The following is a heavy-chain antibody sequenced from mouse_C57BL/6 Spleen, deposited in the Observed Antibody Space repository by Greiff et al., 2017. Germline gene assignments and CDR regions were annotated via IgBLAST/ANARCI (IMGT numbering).Heavy chain of an antibody. J-gene: IGHJ2*01. CDR1: GYTFTDYY. CDR3: ARSGDYGSSSDY. CDR2: INPYNGGT. Sequence: EVQLQQSGPVLVKPGASVKMSCKASGYTFTDYYMNWVKQSHGKSLEWIGVINPYNGGTSYNQKFKGKATLTVDKSSSTAYMERNSLTSEDSAVYYCARSGDYGSSSDYWGQGTTLTVSS. D-gene: IGHD1-1*01. V-gene: IGHV1-19*01.